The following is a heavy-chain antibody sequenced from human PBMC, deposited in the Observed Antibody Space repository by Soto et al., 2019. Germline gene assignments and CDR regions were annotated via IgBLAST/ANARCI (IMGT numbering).Heavy chain of an antibody. CDR2: ISSDGSTT. CDR1: GFTFSAYW. J-gene: IGHJ4*02. Sequence: GGSLRLSCAASGFTFSAYWMHWVRQAPGKGPVLVSYISSDGSTTIYADSVRGRFTISRNNAESTLYLQLNSLRVEDTAVYYCVRSHVSGGNYVWGQGTLVTVSS. V-gene: IGHV3-74*01. D-gene: IGHD1-26*01. CDR3: VRSHVSGGNYV.